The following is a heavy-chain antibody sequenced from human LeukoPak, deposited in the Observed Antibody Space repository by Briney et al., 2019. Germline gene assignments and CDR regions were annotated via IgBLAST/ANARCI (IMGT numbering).Heavy chain of an antibody. D-gene: IGHD2-2*01. CDR3: ARDGVAPAIYFDS. CDR1: GFTFSSYS. CDR2: ISSSSSYI. J-gene: IGHJ4*02. Sequence: GGSLRLSCAASGFTFSSYSMNWVRQAPGKGLEWVSSISSSSSYIYYADSVKGRFTISRDNAKNSLYLQLNSLRVEDTAVYYCARDGVAPAIYFDSWGQGTLVTVSS. V-gene: IGHV3-21*04.